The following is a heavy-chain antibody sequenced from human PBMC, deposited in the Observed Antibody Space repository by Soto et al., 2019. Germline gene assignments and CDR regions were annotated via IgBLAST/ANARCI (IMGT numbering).Heavy chain of an antibody. Sequence: EVQLLESGGDLVQPGGSLRLSCAASGFTFSSSAMSWVRQAPGMGLEWVSGVSGSGGTTYSADSVKGRFTISRDNSRNTLYLQMNSLRADDTAVYYCAKNCGGDCYTNFDFWGQGTLVAVSS. V-gene: IGHV3-23*01. CDR1: GFTFSSSA. D-gene: IGHD2-21*02. CDR3: AKNCGGDCYTNFDF. CDR2: VSGSGGTT. J-gene: IGHJ4*02.